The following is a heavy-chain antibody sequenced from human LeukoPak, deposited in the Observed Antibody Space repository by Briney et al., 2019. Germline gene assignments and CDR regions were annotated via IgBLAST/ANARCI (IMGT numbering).Heavy chain of an antibody. CDR3: ARGISRSGHGY. Sequence: GGSLRLSCAASGFTFSNAWMSWVRQAPGKGLEWVGRARNKANSYTSEYAASAKDRFIISRDESKNSLYLQINSLKTEDTAVYYCARGISRSGHGYWGQGTLVTVSS. V-gene: IGHV3-72*01. J-gene: IGHJ4*02. CDR2: ARNKANSYTS. CDR1: GFTFSNAW. D-gene: IGHD6-19*01.